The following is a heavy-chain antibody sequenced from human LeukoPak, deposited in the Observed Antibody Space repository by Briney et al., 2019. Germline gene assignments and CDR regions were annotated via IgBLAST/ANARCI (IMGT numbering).Heavy chain of an antibody. D-gene: IGHD4-17*01. CDR1: GYTFTSYG. J-gene: IGHJ4*02. Sequence: SVKASCKASGYTFTSYGMSWVRHAPGEVLEWIGWISAYNGNTNYAQKLQSRVTMTTDTSTSTAYMEMRSLRSDDTAVYYCARDDSTVTTTPAGDYWGQGTLVTVSS. V-gene: IGHV1-18*01. CDR2: ISAYNGNT. CDR3: ARDDSTVTTTPAGDY.